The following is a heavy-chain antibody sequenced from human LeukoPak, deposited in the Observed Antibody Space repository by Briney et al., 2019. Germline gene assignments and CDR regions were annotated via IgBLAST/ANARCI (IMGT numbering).Heavy chain of an antibody. J-gene: IGHJ4*02. V-gene: IGHV4-61*02. D-gene: IGHD3-22*01. CDR3: ARNTYYYDSSVYSIDY. CDR2: IYTSGST. Sequence: SETLPLPCTVSGGSISSGSYHWSWIRQPAGKGLEWIGRIYTSGSTIYNPSLKSRVTISLDTSKSQFSLNLSSVTAADTAVYYCARNTYYYDSSVYSIDYWGQGTLVTVSS. CDR1: GGSISSGSYH.